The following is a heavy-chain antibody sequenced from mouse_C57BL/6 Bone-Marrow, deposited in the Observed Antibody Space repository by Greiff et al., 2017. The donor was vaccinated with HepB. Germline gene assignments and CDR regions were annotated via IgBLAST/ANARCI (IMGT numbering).Heavy chain of an antibody. CDR2: ISDGGSYT. CDR1: GFTFSSYA. J-gene: IGHJ3*01. V-gene: IGHV5-4*01. Sequence: EVHLVESGGGLVKPGGSLKLSCAASGFTFSSYAMSWVRQTPEKRLEWVATISDGGSYTYYPDNVKGRFTIARDNAKNNLYLQMSHLKSEDTAMYYCARDSLLPSWFAYWGQGTLVTVSA. D-gene: IGHD1-2*01. CDR3: ARDSLLPSWFAY.